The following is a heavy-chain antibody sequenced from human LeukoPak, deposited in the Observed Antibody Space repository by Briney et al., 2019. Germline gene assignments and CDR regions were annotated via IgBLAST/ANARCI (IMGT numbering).Heavy chain of an antibody. CDR2: IYYSGST. CDR3: ARHVMMGGSYEIDY. J-gene: IGHJ4*02. Sequence: SETLSLTCSVSGGSISSSSYYWGWIRQPPGTGLEWIGSIYYSGSTYYNPSLKSRVTISVDTSKNQFSLKLSSVTAADTAVYYCARHVMMGGSYEIDYWGQGTLVTLSS. CDR1: GGSISSSSYY. D-gene: IGHD1-26*01. V-gene: IGHV4-39*01.